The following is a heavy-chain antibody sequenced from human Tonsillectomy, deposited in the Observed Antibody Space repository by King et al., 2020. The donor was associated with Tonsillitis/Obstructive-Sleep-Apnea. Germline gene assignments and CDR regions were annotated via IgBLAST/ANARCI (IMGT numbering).Heavy chain of an antibody. Sequence: QLQESGPGLVKPSETLSLTCTVSGGSISSYYWSWIRQPPGKGLEWIGYIYYSGSTNYNPSLKSRVTISVDTSKNQFSLKLSSVTAADTAVYYCARGVTYDFWSGYEFGYYGMDVWGQGTTVTVSS. CDR3: ARGVTYDFWSGYEFGYYGMDV. J-gene: IGHJ6*02. V-gene: IGHV4-59*01. CDR2: IYYSGST. CDR1: GGSISSYY. D-gene: IGHD3-3*01.